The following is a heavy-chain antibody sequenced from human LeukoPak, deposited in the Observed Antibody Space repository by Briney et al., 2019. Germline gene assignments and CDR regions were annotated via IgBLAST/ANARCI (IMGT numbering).Heavy chain of an antibody. Sequence: SETLSLTCIVSGGSISSSSYYWAWIRQPPGKGLEWIGSIYYNGITYYNPSLRSRVTISVETSKNQFSLKLSSVTAADTAVYYCARVTGYMIEDYFDYWGQGTLVTVSS. CDR2: IYYNGIT. D-gene: IGHD3-22*01. V-gene: IGHV4-39*07. CDR1: GGSISSSSYY. J-gene: IGHJ4*02. CDR3: ARVTGYMIEDYFDY.